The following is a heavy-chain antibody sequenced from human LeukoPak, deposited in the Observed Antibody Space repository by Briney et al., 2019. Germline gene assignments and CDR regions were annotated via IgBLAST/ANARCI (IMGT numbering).Heavy chain of an antibody. Sequence: SETLSLTCTVSGGSISSYYWSWIRQPAGKGLEWIGRIYTSGSTDYNPSLKSRVTMSVDTSKNQFSLKLSSVTAADTAVYYCARDNGYCSSTSCYTGGYYYYYYMDVWGKGTTVTVSS. CDR1: GGSISSYY. D-gene: IGHD2-2*02. J-gene: IGHJ6*03. CDR2: IYTSGST. CDR3: ARDNGYCSSTSCYTGGYYYYYYMDV. V-gene: IGHV4-4*07.